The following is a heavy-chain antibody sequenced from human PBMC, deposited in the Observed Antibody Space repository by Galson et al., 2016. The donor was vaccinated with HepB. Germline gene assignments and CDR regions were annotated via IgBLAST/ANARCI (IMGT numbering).Heavy chain of an antibody. D-gene: IGHD3-16*01. CDR2: IITSSSYT. CDR3: ARDGAIFDS. Sequence: SLRLSCAASGFTFSSYSMNWVRQAPGKGLEWVSSIITSSSYTYYAHAVKGRFTISRDNSKNSLYLQMKSLRAEDTAVYYCARDGAIFDSWGQGTLVTVFS. J-gene: IGHJ4*02. CDR1: GFTFSSYS. V-gene: IGHV3-21*01.